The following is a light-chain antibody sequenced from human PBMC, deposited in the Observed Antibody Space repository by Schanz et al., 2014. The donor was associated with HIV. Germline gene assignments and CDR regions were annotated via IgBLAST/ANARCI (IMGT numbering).Light chain of an antibody. CDR3: QQYGVSPPWT. Sequence: EIVLTQSPGTLSVSPGDRATLSCTASQAVSGGHLAWYQQRPGQAPRLLIYGASRRATGIPDRFSGGGSGTDFTLTSSGLEPEDFAVYYCQQYGVSPPWTFGQGTRVEIK. J-gene: IGKJ1*01. CDR1: QAVSGGH. V-gene: IGKV3-20*01. CDR2: GAS.